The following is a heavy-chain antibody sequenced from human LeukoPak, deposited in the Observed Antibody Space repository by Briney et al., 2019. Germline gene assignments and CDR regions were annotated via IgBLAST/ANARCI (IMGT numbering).Heavy chain of an antibody. CDR1: GYTFTSYY. CDR3: ARGYSGSYEFDY. J-gene: IGHJ4*02. CDR2: INPSGGST. V-gene: IGHV1-46*01. D-gene: IGHD1-26*01. Sequence: ASVKVSCKASGYTFTSYYMHWVRQAPGQGLGWMGIINPSGGSTSYAQKFQGRVNMTRDMSTSTVYMELSSLRSEDTDVYYCARGYSGSYEFDYWGQGTLVTVSS.